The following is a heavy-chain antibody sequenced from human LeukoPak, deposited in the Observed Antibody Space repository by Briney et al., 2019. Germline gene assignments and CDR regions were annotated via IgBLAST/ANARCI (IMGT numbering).Heavy chain of an antibody. Sequence: SETLSLTCTVSGGSISSYYWSWIRQPPGKGLEWIGYIYYSGSTNYNPSLKSRVTISVDTSKNQFSLKLSSVTAADTAVYYCAREDSAVAGSHFFDYWGQGTLVTVSS. CDR1: GGSISSYY. CDR2: IYYSGST. V-gene: IGHV4-59*01. D-gene: IGHD6-19*01. J-gene: IGHJ4*02. CDR3: AREDSAVAGSHFFDY.